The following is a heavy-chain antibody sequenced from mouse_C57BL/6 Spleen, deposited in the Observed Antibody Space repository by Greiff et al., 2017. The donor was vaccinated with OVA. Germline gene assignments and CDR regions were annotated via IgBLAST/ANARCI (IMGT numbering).Heavy chain of an antibody. D-gene: IGHD2-4*01. Sequence: QVQLKEPGAELVRPGSSVKLSCKASGYTFTSYWMHWVKQRPIQGLEWIGNIDPSDSETHYNQKFKDKATLTVDKSSSTAYMQLSSLTSEDSAVYYCARGDYDAPYYYAMDYWGQGTSVTVAS. CDR3: ARGDYDAPYYYAMDY. CDR1: GYTFTSYW. V-gene: IGHV1-52*01. J-gene: IGHJ4*01. CDR2: IDPSDSET.